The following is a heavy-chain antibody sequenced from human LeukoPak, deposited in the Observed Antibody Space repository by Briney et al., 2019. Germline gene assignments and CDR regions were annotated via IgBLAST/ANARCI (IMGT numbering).Heavy chain of an antibody. CDR3: ATAVAGIGAFDY. J-gene: IGHJ4*02. V-gene: IGHV3-66*01. CDR2: IYSGGST. D-gene: IGHD6-19*01. Sequence: PGGSLRLSCAASEFTASSNYMNWVRQAPGKGLEWVSVIYSGGSTYYADSVKGRFTISRDNSKNTLYLQMNSLRAEDTAVYYCATAVAGIGAFDYWGQGTLVTVSS. CDR1: EFTASSNY.